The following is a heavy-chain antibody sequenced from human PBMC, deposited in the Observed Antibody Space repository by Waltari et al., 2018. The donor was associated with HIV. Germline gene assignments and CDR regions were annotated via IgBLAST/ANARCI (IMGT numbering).Heavy chain of an antibody. CDR3: VKAKVVSAYYYSLEY. D-gene: IGHD3-22*01. V-gene: IGHV3-30*18. CDR2: ISYDGGTK. Sequence: QVHLVESGGGVVQPGRSLRLSCATSGFTFSSYGMHWVRQAPGKGLEWMACISYDGGTKYYADSVKGRFIISRDNSRNTLYLQLSTLRPEDTALYFCVKAKVVSAYYYSLEYWGQGTLVTVSS. CDR1: GFTFSSYG. J-gene: IGHJ4*02.